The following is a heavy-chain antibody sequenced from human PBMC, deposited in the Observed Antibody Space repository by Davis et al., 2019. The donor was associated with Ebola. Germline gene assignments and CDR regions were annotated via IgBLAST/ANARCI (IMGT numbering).Heavy chain of an antibody. D-gene: IGHD3-22*01. CDR2: INPSGGST. V-gene: IGHV1-46*01. J-gene: IGHJ4*02. Sequence: ASVKVSCKASGGPFSSFAISWVRQAPGQGLEWMGIINPSGGSTSYAQKFQGRVTMARDTSTSTVYMELSSLRSEDTAVYYCARELAYYYDSSGYYSTGYFDYWGQGTLVTVSS. CDR1: GGPFSSFA. CDR3: ARELAYYYDSSGYYSTGYFDY.